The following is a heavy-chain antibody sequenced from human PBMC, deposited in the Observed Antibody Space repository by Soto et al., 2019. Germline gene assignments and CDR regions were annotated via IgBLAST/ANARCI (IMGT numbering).Heavy chain of an antibody. V-gene: IGHV4-4*02. J-gene: IGHJ4*02. CDR3: AGGGRNGLRDFDY. CDR1: SGSISSSNW. Sequence: PSETLSLTCAVSSGSISSSNWWSWVRQPPGKGLEWIGEIYHSGSTNYNPSLKSRVTISVNKSKNQFSLKLSSVTAADTAVYYCAGGGRNGLRDFDYWGQGTLVTVSS. D-gene: IGHD4-17*01. CDR2: IYHSGST.